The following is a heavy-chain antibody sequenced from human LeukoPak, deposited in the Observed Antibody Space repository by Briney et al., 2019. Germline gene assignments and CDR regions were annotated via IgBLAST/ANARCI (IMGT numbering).Heavy chain of an antibody. CDR1: GGSISSRSYF. CDR2: IYYKGNT. Sequence: SETLSLTCTVSGGSISSRSYFWGWIRQPPGKGLEWIGSIYYKGNTYFNPSLKSRVTISVDTSKNQFSLKLSSVTAADTAVYYCARGLRARELRPVPGHPARLPQYNWFDPWGQGTLVTVSS. V-gene: IGHV4-39*07. D-gene: IGHD1-26*01. CDR3: ARGLRARELRPVPGHPARLPQYNWFDP. J-gene: IGHJ5*02.